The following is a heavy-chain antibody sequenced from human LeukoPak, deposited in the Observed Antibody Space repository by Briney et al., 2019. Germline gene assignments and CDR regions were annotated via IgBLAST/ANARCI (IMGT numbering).Heavy chain of an antibody. CDR3: ARDQGDGGNSFDP. CDR1: GYTFTNYY. CDR2: INPNTGAT. D-gene: IGHD4-23*01. J-gene: IGHJ5*02. V-gene: IGHV1-2*06. Sequence: ASVMVSCKASGYTFTNYYIHWVRQAPGQGLEWMGRINPNTGATKYVQKFQGRVSMIRDRSINTAFMDLSRLRYDDTAVYYCARDQGDGGNSFDPWGQGTLVTVSS.